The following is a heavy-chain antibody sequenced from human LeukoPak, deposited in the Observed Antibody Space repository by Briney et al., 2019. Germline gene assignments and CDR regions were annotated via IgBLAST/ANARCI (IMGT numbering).Heavy chain of an antibody. V-gene: IGHV3-7*01. CDR1: GFTFRTYW. CDR2: INQDGSEK. Sequence: GGSLRLSCAASGFTFRTYWMTWVRQAPGKGLEGVANINQDGSEKHYVDPVQGRFPISRANAKNSLYLQMNSLRAEDTAVYYCARSYGAFSGPVAYWGQGTLVTPSS. CDR3: ARSYGAFSGPVAY. J-gene: IGHJ4*02. D-gene: IGHD4-17*01.